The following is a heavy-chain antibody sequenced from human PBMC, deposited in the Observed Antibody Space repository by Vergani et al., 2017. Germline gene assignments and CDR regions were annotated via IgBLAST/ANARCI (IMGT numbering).Heavy chain of an antibody. CDR2: IYSTGST. CDR1: GGSFNTYY. J-gene: IGHJ6*02. V-gene: IGHV4-59*13. CDR3: ARVMYRDEASTGYRLEGMDI. D-gene: IGHD3-9*01. Sequence: QVQLQESGPRLVRPSQTLSLTCTVSGGSFNTYYWSWIRQSPGRDLEWIGYIYSTGSTNYNPSLNSRVTMSVDTSKNQFSLKLRSVTAADTAVYFCARVMYRDEASTGYRLEGMDIWGQGTTVTISS.